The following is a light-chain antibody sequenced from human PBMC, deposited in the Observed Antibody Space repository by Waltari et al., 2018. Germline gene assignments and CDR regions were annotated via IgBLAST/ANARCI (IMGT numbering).Light chain of an antibody. J-gene: IGLJ1*01. Sequence: QSALTQPASVFGSPGQSITITCPGSSSDICAYDSVSWYQQHTGKAPKLMTYDVSKRPSGVSDRFSGSKSGNTASLTISGLQAEDEADYYCASYIGRNIRVFGTGTMVTVL. CDR1: SSDICAYDS. CDR3: ASYIGRNIRV. CDR2: DVS. V-gene: IGLV2-14*01.